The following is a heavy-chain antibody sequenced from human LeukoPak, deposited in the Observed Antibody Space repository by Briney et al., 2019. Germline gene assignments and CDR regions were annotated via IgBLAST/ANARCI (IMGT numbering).Heavy chain of an antibody. CDR2: MYYSGNT. D-gene: IGHD6-19*01. Sequence: SETLSLTCTVFGGSISSSSYYWGWIRQPPGKGLEWIGSMYYSGNTYYNPPLKSRVTISVDTSKNQFSLKLSSVTAADTAVYYCARDPRGIAVAGTGAFDIWGQGTMVTVSS. CDR1: GGSISSSSYY. CDR3: ARDPRGIAVAGTGAFDI. V-gene: IGHV4-39*07. J-gene: IGHJ3*02.